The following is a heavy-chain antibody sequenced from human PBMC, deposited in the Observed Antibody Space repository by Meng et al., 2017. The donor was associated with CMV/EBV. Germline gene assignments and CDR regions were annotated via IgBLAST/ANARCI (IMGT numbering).Heavy chain of an antibody. CDR3: ARGSLVGATDFDY. CDR2: ISSSGSTI. V-gene: IGHV3-11*04. Sequence: ASGLPFSDYYMTWIRQAPGKGLEWVSYISSSGSTIYYANSVKGRFTISRDNAKNSLYLQMNSLRAEDTAVYYCARGSLVGATDFDYWGQGTLVTVSS. J-gene: IGHJ4*02. CDR1: GLPFSDYY. D-gene: IGHD1-26*01.